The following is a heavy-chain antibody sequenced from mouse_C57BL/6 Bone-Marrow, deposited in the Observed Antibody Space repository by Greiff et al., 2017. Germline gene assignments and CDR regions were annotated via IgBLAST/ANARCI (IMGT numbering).Heavy chain of an antibody. CDR2: IFPGSGST. Sequence: VQLQQSGPELVKPGASVKISCKASGYTFTDYYINWVKQRPGQGLAWIGWIFPGSGSTYYNEKFKGKATLTVDTSSSTAYMLLSSLTSEDSAVYICARLDPYYSRTMDYWGQGTSVTVSS. D-gene: IGHD2-5*01. CDR1: GYTFTDYY. CDR3: ARLDPYYSRTMDY. J-gene: IGHJ4*01. V-gene: IGHV1-75*01.